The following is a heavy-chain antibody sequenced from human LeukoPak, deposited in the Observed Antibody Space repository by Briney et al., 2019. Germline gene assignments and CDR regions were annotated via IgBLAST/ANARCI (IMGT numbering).Heavy chain of an antibody. J-gene: IGHJ3*02. V-gene: IGHV1-24*01. CDR3: ARDGDEMYQLLEHAFDI. D-gene: IGHD2-2*01. Sequence: ASVKVSCKVSGYTLTKLSMHWVRQAPGKGLEWMGGFDPEDGETIYAQNFQGRVTMTEDTSTDTAYMELSSLKSEDTAVYYCARDGDEMYQLLEHAFDIWGQGTMVTVSS. CDR2: FDPEDGET. CDR1: GYTLTKLS.